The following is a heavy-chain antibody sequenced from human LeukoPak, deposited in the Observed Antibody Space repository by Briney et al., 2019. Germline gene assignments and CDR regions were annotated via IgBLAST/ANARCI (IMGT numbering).Heavy chain of an antibody. Sequence: PSETLSLTCTVSGGSISSYYWSWIRQPPGKGLEWIGRIYTSGTTNYNPSLKSRVTISVDTSKNQFSLKLSSVTAADTAVYYCARDLSGSRDDYNSVGYWGQGTLVTVSS. V-gene: IGHV4-4*08. D-gene: IGHD5-24*01. CDR2: IYTSGTT. CDR1: GGSISSYY. J-gene: IGHJ4*02. CDR3: ARDLSGSRDDYNSVGY.